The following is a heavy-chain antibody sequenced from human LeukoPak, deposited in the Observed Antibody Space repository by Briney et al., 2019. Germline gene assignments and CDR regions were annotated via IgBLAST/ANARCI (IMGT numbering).Heavy chain of an antibody. CDR1: GFALSDSW. V-gene: IGHV3-74*01. Sequence: GGSLRLSCVASGFALSDSWMHWVRQAPGKGLVWVSHISPDGTVTNYADFVKGRFIISRDNAKNSLYLQMNSLRAEDTAVYYCGRDFGLTGTKRSFDIWGQGTMVTVSS. CDR2: ISPDGTVT. CDR3: GRDFGLTGTKRSFDI. J-gene: IGHJ3*02. D-gene: IGHD1-7*01.